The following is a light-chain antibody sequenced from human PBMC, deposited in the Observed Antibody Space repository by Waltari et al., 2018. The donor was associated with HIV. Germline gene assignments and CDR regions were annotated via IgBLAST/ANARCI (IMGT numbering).Light chain of an antibody. CDR2: KDT. CDR1: ALPKQS. CDR3: QSVDSSGTYWV. J-gene: IGLJ3*02. Sequence: SYELTQPPSVSVSPGQTATITCSGDALPKQSGYWYQQKPGQAPVLVIYKDTERPSGIPERFSGSSSGTTVTLTISGVQAEDEADYHCQSVDSSGTYWVFGGGTKLTVL. V-gene: IGLV3-25*03.